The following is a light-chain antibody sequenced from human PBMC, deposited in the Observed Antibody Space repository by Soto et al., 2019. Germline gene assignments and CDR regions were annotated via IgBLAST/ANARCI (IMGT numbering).Light chain of an antibody. Sequence: QSVLTQSPSASASLGASVKLTCTLRSLHSNYAIAWHQQQSEKGPRYLMKLNSDGSHNKGDGIPDRFSGSSSGAERYLTISSLQSEDEADYYCQTWGSGIVVFGGGTKLIVL. V-gene: IGLV4-69*01. J-gene: IGLJ2*01. CDR3: QTWGSGIVV. CDR2: LNSDGSH. CDR1: SLHSNYA.